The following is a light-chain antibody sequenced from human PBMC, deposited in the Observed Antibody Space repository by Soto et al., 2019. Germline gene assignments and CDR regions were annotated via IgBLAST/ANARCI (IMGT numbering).Light chain of an antibody. CDR2: GVS. V-gene: IGLV2-8*01. J-gene: IGLJ1*01. Sequence: QCLLTLPPSASGPPGQSITISCSGTISHVGRYNYVSWYQQHPGKAPKLIICGVSERPSGVPDRFSGSKYGNTASLTVSGLQADDEADYYCSSYSDSNNLYVFGTGTKVTVL. CDR1: ISHVGRYNY. CDR3: SSYSDSNNLYV.